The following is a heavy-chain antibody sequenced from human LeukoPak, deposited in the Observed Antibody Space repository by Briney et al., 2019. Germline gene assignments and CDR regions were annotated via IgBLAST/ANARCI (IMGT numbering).Heavy chain of an antibody. J-gene: IGHJ3*02. Sequence: AVTVSCKASGGTFISYAISWVRQAPGQGLEGMGGTIPIFGTANYAQKFQGRVTITADESTSTAYMELSSLRSEDTAVYCCARGDTIFGDAFDIWGQGTMVTVSS. CDR1: GGTFISYA. D-gene: IGHD3-3*01. CDR3: ARGDTIFGDAFDI. V-gene: IGHV1-69*13. CDR2: TIPIFGTA.